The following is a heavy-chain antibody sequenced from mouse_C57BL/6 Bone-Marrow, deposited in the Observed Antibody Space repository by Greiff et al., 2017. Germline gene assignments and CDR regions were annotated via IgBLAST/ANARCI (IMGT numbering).Heavy chain of an antibody. CDR1: GFTFSSYA. Sequence: EVQLVESGEGLVKPGGSLKLSCAASGFTFSSYAMSWVRQTPEKRLEWVAYISSGGDYIYYADTVKGRFTISRDNARNTLYLQMSSLKSEDTAMYYWTRGYYGSSLYWYFDVWGTGTTVTVSS. D-gene: IGHD1-1*01. CDR2: ISSGGDYI. J-gene: IGHJ1*03. CDR3: TRGYYGSSLYWYFDV. V-gene: IGHV5-9-1*02.